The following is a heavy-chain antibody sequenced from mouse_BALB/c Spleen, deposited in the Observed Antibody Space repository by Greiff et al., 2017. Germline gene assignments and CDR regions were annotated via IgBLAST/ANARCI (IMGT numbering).Heavy chain of an antibody. CDR1: GFNIKDTY. Sequence: VQLKQSGAELVKPGASVKLSCTASGFNIKDTYMHWVKQRPEQGLEWIGRIDPANGNTKYDPKFQGKATITADTSSNTAYLQLSSLTSEDTAVYYCARSDYYGSSWNYWGQGTTLTVSS. CDR3: ARSDYYGSSWNY. V-gene: IGHV14-3*02. CDR2: IDPANGNT. J-gene: IGHJ2*01. D-gene: IGHD1-1*01.